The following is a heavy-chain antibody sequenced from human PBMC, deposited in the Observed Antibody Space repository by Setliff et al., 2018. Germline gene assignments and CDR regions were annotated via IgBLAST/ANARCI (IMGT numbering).Heavy chain of an antibody. V-gene: IGHV4-39*01. D-gene: IGHD1-1*01. CDR3: ARTGTYRYFDY. Sequence: SETLSLTCSVSGASISTTYYYWDWIRQSPEKGLEWIGTIYQNGITYYNPSVKSRVTISVDKSKNQFSLRLTSVTAADTAVYYCARTGTYRYFDYWGQGALVTVSS. CDR2: IYQNGIT. CDR1: GASISTTYYY. J-gene: IGHJ4*02.